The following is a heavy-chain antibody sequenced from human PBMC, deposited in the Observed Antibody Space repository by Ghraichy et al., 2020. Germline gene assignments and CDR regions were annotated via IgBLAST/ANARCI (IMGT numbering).Heavy chain of an antibody. CDR2: ISGSGGST. CDR1: GFTFSSYA. CDR3: ARETLEDYGGDLYYFDY. V-gene: IGHV3-23*01. Sequence: GESLRLSCAASGFTFSSYAMSWVRQAPGKGLEWVSAISGSGGSTYYVDSVKGRFTISRDNSKNTLYLQMNSLRAEDTAVYYCARETLEDYGGDLYYFDYWGQGTLVTVSS. J-gene: IGHJ4*02. D-gene: IGHD4-23*01.